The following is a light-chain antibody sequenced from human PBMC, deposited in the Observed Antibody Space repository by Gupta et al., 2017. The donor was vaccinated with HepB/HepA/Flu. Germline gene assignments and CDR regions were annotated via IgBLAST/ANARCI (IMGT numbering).Light chain of an antibody. Sequence: DIVMTQTLLPLPVTPGEPASSSCRPSQSLLHSNGYNYLDWYLQKPGQSPQLLIYLGFNRASGVPDRFSGSGSGTDFTLKISRVEAEDVGVYYCMQDLKAPWTFGQGTKVEIK. CDR1: QSLLHSNGYNY. CDR2: LGF. V-gene: IGKV2-28*01. J-gene: IGKJ1*01. CDR3: MQDLKAPWT.